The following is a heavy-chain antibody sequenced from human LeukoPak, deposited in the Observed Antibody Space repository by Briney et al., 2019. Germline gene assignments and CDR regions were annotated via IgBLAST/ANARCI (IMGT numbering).Heavy chain of an antibody. CDR3: ARSMIVTSGVFDY. V-gene: IGHV3-30*04. CDR2: ISYDGSNK. Sequence: GGSLRLSCAASGFTFRSYAMHWVRQAPGKGLEWVAVISYDGSNKYYADSVKGRFTISRDNSKNTLYLQMNSLRAEDTAVYYCARSMIVTSGVFDYWGQGTLVTVSS. J-gene: IGHJ4*02. D-gene: IGHD3-22*01. CDR1: GFTFRSYA.